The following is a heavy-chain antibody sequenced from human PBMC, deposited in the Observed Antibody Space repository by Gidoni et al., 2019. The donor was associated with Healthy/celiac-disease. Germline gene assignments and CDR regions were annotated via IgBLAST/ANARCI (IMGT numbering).Heavy chain of an antibody. CDR3: ARAELGLTTVTPTPAMYFDL. J-gene: IGHJ2*01. CDR2: INHSGST. Sequence: QVQLQQWGAGLLKPSETLSLTCAVYGGSFSGYYWSWIRQPPGKGLEWIGEINHSGSTNYNPSLKSRVTISVDTSKNQFSLKLSSVTAADTAVYYCARAELGLTTVTPTPAMYFDLWGRGTLVTVSS. V-gene: IGHV4-34*01. CDR1: GGSFSGYY. D-gene: IGHD4-17*01.